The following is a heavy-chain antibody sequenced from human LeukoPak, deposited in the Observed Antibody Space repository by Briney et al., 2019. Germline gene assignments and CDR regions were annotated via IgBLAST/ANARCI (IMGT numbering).Heavy chain of an antibody. D-gene: IGHD4-11*01. V-gene: IGHV3-23*01. CDR3: AKAMGPLHSNPLDY. CDR1: GFTFGSYA. Sequence: QAGGSLRLSCAASGFTFGSYAMTWVRQAPGKGLEWVSAISGSGSATYYADSVKGRFTISRDNAKNSLYLQMNSLRAEDMALYYCAKAMGPLHSNPLDYWGQGTLVTVSS. CDR2: ISGSGSAT. J-gene: IGHJ4*02.